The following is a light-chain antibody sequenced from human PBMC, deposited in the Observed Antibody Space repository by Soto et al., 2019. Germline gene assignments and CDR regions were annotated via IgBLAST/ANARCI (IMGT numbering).Light chain of an antibody. CDR1: QSVSSSY. CDR2: GAS. CDR3: QQYVSSPRT. V-gene: IGKV3-20*01. J-gene: IGKJ1*01. Sequence: EIVVTQSPGTLSLSPGERATLSCRASQSVSSSYLAWYQQKPGQAPRLLIYGASSRATGIPDRFSGSGSGTDFTLTISRLEPEDFAVYYCQQYVSSPRTFGQGTKVEIK.